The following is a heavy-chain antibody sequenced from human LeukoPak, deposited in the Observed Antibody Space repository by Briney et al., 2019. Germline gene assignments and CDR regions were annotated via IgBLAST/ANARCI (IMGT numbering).Heavy chain of an antibody. Sequence: PSQTLSLTCTVSGGSIGSGSYYWSWIRQPAGKGVEWIGHIYTSGSTNYNPSLKSRVTISVDTSTNQFSLKLSSVTAADTAVYYCARHGGTRIILIEVYYFDSWRQGTLVTVSS. J-gene: IGHJ4*02. V-gene: IGHV4-61*09. CDR2: IYTSGST. CDR1: GGSIGSGSYY. D-gene: IGHD1-26*01. CDR3: ARHGGTRIILIEVYYFDS.